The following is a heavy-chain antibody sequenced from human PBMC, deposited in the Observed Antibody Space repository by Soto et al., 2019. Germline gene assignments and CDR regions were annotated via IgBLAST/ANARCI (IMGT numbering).Heavy chain of an antibody. CDR3: ARIDDSSGYMVSDWFDP. Sequence: PGGSLRLSCAASGFTFSNYILHWVRQAPGKGLEWVAMILHDGNNRYYADSVKGRFTISRDNSKNTLYLQMNSLRAEDTAVYYCARIDDSSGYMVSDWFDPWGQGTLVTVYS. CDR1: GFTFSNYI. CDR2: ILHDGNNR. V-gene: IGHV3-30-3*01. D-gene: IGHD3-22*01. J-gene: IGHJ5*02.